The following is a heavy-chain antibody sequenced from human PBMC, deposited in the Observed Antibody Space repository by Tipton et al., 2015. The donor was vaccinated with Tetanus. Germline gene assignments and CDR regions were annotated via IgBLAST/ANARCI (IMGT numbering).Heavy chain of an antibody. J-gene: IGHJ6*02. V-gene: IGHV4-59*01. D-gene: IGHD3-3*01. CDR3: ARNYYDFWSGYGRYYYGMDV. CDR1: GGSISSYY. Sequence: TLSLTCTVSGGSISSYYWSWIRQPPGKGLEWIGYIYYSGSTNYNPSLKSRVTISVDTSKNQFSLKLSSVTAADTAVYYCARNYYDFWSGYGRYYYGMDVWGQGTTVTVSS. CDR2: IYYSGST.